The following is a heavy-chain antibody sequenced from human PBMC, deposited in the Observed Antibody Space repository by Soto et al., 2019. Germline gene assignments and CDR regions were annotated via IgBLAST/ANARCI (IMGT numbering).Heavy chain of an antibody. Sequence: PSETLSLTCTVPGGSIYRSGYYWGWIRQPPGRGLEWIGNIDYNGVTYSNPSLKSRVTISRDTSENQFSLKLTSVTAADTALYYCGKVLVGATGHTDSDSWGPGTLVTVSS. CDR1: GGSIYRSGYY. D-gene: IGHD2-15*01. CDR2: IDYNGVT. CDR3: GKVLVGATGHTDSDS. V-gene: IGHV4-39*01. J-gene: IGHJ4*02.